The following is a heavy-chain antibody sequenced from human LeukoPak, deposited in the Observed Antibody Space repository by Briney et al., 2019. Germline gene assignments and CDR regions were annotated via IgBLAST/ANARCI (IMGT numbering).Heavy chain of an antibody. CDR3: ARGSALLWFGELPD. J-gene: IGHJ4*02. V-gene: IGHV4-34*01. CDR1: GGSFSGYY. CDR2: INHSAST. D-gene: IGHD3-10*01. Sequence: SETLSLTCAVYGGSFSGYYWSWIRQPPGKWLEWIGEINHSASTNYNPSIKSPVTISVATSKNQFSLKLSSVTAADTAVYYCARGSALLWFGELPDWGQGTLVTVSS.